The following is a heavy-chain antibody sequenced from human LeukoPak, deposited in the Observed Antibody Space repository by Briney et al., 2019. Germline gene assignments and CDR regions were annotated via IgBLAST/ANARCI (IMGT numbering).Heavy chain of an antibody. D-gene: IGHD6-13*01. CDR1: GYTFTSYW. CDR3: ARAPRNSSTMLDY. V-gene: IGHV1-46*01. CDR2: INPDGGST. J-gene: IGHJ4*02. Sequence: ASVKVSCKASGYTFTSYWIQWVRQAPGQGLEWMGLINPDGGSTAYAHRFQGRVIMTRDTSTSTAYMDLSSLRSEDTAVYHCARAPRNSSTMLDYWGQGTLVTISS.